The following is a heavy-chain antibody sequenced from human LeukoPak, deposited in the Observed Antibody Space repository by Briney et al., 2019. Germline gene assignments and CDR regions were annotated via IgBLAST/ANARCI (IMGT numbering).Heavy chain of an antibody. J-gene: IGHJ4*02. CDR2: IKQDGSEK. CDR1: GFTFSGFS. V-gene: IGHV3-7*03. CDR3: ARDNPPDY. Sequence: PGGSLRLSCAASGFTFSGFSMSWVRQSPTKGLEWVANIKQDGSEKSYVESVRGRFTISRDNAKNSLYLQLNSLRAEDTALYYCARDNPPDYWGQGTLVTVSS.